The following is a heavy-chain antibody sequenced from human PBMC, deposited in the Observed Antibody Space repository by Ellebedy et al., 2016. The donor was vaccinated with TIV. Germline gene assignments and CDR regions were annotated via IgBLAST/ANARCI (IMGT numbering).Heavy chain of an antibody. V-gene: IGHV4-34*01. D-gene: IGHD1-20*01. Sequence: MPSETLSLTCGVYGGSFSGYYWRWIRQPPGKGLEWIGEINHRGSTNYNPSLKSRVTISLDPSKNQFSLNLRSVTAAETAVYFCAGTYNGNANFDYWGQGTLVTVSS. CDR3: AGTYNGNANFDY. CDR2: INHRGST. CDR1: GGSFSGYY. J-gene: IGHJ4*02.